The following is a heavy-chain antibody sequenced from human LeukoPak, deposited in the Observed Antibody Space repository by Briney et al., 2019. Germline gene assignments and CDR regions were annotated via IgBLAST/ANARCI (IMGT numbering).Heavy chain of an antibody. J-gene: IGHJ4*02. D-gene: IGHD3-9*01. CDR1: GFTFSSYA. CDR3: ARGTDILTGYYSVSYFDY. CDR2: ISYDGSNK. Sequence: QPGRSLRLSCAASGFTFSSYAMHWVRQVPGKGLEWVAVISYDGSNKYYAGSVKGRFTISRDNSKNTLYLQMNSLRAEDTAVYYCARGTDILTGYYSVSYFDYWGQGTLVTVSS. V-gene: IGHV3-30*04.